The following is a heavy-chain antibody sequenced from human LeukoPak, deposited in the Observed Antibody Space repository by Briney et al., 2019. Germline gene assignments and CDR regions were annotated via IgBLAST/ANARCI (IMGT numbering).Heavy chain of an antibody. V-gene: IGHV4-59*01. CDR1: GGSIRTYY. CDR3: ARRARYYDASTGYFDY. D-gene: IGHD3-22*01. Sequence: PSETLSLTCTVSGGSIRTYYWSWIRQPPGKGLEWIGYIYDSGSTNYNPSLKSRVTISIDTSMNQFSLRVTSVTAADTAVYYCARRARYYDASTGYFDYWGQGNLVTVSS. J-gene: IGHJ4*02. CDR2: IYDSGST.